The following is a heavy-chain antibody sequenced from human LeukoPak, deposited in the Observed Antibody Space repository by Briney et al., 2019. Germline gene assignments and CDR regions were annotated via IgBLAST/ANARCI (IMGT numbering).Heavy chain of an antibody. Sequence: SETLSLTCTVSGGSISSYYWSRIRQPPGKGLEWIGRIYTSGSTNYNPSLKSRVTMSVDTSKNQFSLKLSSVTAADTAVYYCARESGSYAGDAFDIWGQGTMVTVSS. D-gene: IGHD1-26*01. J-gene: IGHJ3*02. CDR2: IYTSGST. CDR1: GGSISSYY. CDR3: ARESGSYAGDAFDI. V-gene: IGHV4-4*07.